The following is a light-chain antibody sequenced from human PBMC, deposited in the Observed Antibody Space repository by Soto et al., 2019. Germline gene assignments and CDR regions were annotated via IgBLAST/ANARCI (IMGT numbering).Light chain of an antibody. J-gene: IGKJ2*01. CDR1: QSIDSY. CDR3: QQRSNWPMYT. V-gene: IGKV3-11*01. Sequence: EIVLTQFPVTLSLSPGERATLSCRASQSIDSYLAWYQHKPGQSPRLLIYDASNRATGIPARFSGSGSGTDFTLTISSLEPEDFAVYYCQQRSNWPMYTFGQGTKVDI. CDR2: DAS.